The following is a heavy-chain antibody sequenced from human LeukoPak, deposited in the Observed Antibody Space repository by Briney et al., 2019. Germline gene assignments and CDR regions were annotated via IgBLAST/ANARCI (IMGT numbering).Heavy chain of an antibody. J-gene: IGHJ5*02. CDR2: NSYSGIT. CDR3: ARQSTNLRRLDP. Sequence: PETLSLTCTVFGGSISNYYWSWIRQLPGKGLEWIGYNSYSGITNYNPSLKSRATISVDTSKNQFSLKVTSVTAADTAIYYCARQSTNLRRLDPWGQGTLVTASS. V-gene: IGHV4-59*08. CDR1: GGSISNYY.